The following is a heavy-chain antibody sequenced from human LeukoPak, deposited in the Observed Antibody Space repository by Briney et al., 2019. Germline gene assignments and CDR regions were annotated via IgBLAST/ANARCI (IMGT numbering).Heavy chain of an antibody. Sequence: GTSVKVSCKASGFTFTSSAVQWVRQARGQRLEWIGWIVVGSGNTNYAQKFQERVTFTRDMSTSLVYMELSSLRSEDTAVYYCAAEAAYYYDSRDAFDVWGQGTMVTVSS. CDR1: GFTFTSSA. J-gene: IGHJ3*01. D-gene: IGHD3-22*01. V-gene: IGHV1-58*01. CDR2: IVVGSGNT. CDR3: AAEAAYYYDSRDAFDV.